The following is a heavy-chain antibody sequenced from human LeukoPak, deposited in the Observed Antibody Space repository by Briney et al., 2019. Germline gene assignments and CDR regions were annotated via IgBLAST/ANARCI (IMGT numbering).Heavy chain of an antibody. CDR2: ISGSGTST. D-gene: IGHD3-22*01. CDR1: GFTFRSYA. V-gene: IGHV3-23*01. J-gene: IGHJ4*02. Sequence: GGSLRPSCAASGFTFRSYAMSWVRQAPGKGLEWDLAISGSGTSTNYADSVKGRFTISRDNSKNTRYLQMNSLRAEGTAVYYCEGTYYYDSSDDYWGQGTLVTVSS. CDR3: EGTYYYDSSDDY.